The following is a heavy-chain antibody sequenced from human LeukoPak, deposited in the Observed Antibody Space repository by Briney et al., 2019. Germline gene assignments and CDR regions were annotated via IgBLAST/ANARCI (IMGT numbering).Heavy chain of an antibody. CDR2: INTDGSST. D-gene: IGHD2-21*01. CDR1: GFTLRSYW. CDR3: AIAQGAFDI. Sequence: GGSLRLSCAASGFTLRSYWMHWVRQVTGKGLVWVSRINTDGSSTSYADSVKGRFTISRDNAKNTLYLQMNSLRAEDTAMYYCAIAQGAFDIWGQGTMVTVSS. J-gene: IGHJ3*02. V-gene: IGHV3-74*01.